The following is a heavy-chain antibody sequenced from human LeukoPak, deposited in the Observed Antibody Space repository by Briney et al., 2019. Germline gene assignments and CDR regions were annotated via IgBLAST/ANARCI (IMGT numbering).Heavy chain of an antibody. V-gene: IGHV3-66*04. CDR3: ARHKHSSGYLLDY. D-gene: IGHD3-22*01. J-gene: IGHJ4*02. CDR2: IYSGGST. CDR1: GFTVSSNY. Sequence: GGSLRLSCAASGFTVSSNYMSWVRQAPGKGLEWVSVIYSGGSTYYADSVKGRFTISRDNSKNTLYLQMNSLRAEDTAVYYCARHKHSSGYLLDYWGQGTLVTVSS.